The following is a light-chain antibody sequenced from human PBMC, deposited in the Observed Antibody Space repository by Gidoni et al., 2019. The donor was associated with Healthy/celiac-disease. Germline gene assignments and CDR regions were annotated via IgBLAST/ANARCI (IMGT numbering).Light chain of an antibody. V-gene: IGKV3-15*01. Sequence: EIVMTQSPATLSVSPGDRATLSCRASQRVSSNLAWYQQKPGHAPRLLIYGASTRATCIPARFSGSGSGTEFTLTISSLQSEDFAVYYCQQYNNWPLFTFGPXTKVDIK. CDR1: QRVSSN. J-gene: IGKJ3*01. CDR3: QQYNNWPLFT. CDR2: GAS.